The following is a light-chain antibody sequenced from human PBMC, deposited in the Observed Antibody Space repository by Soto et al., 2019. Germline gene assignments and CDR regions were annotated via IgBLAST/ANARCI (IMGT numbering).Light chain of an antibody. CDR2: EVT. CDR1: STAIGAYNY. V-gene: IGLV2-14*01. J-gene: IGLJ1*01. CDR3: NSYTTLSNRV. Sequence: ARTQPASVSGSPGQSIAISCTRTSTAIGAYNYVSWYQQHPGKAPKLLIYEVTNRPSGVSNRFSGSKSGNTASLTISGLKAEDEANYYCNSYTTLSNRVFGTGTKVTVL.